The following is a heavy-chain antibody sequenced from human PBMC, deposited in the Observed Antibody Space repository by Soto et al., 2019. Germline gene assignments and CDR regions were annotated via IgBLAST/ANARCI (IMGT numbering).Heavy chain of an antibody. Sequence: GGSLRLSCASSGFTFSSYEMNWVRQAPGKGLEWVSYISSSGSTIYYADSVKGRFTTSRDNAKNSLYLQMNSLRAEDTAVYYCARDCTFSSTSCYTHAFDIWGQGTMVTVSS. CDR3: ARDCTFSSTSCYTHAFDI. CDR2: ISSSGSTI. D-gene: IGHD2-2*02. J-gene: IGHJ3*02. CDR1: GFTFSSYE. V-gene: IGHV3-48*03.